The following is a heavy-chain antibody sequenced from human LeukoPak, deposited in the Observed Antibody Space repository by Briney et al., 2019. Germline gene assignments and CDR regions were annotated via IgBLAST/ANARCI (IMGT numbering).Heavy chain of an antibody. J-gene: IGHJ6*03. Sequence: SGGSLRLSCAASGFTFDDYGMSWVRQAPGKGLGWVSGINWNGGSTGYADSVKGRFTISRDNAKNSLYLQMNSLRAEDTALYHCARVGYYGSGSPLNYYYYYMDVWGKGTAVTISS. CDR1: GFTFDDYG. CDR2: INWNGGST. CDR3: ARVGYYGSGSPLNYYYYYMDV. V-gene: IGHV3-20*01. D-gene: IGHD3-10*01.